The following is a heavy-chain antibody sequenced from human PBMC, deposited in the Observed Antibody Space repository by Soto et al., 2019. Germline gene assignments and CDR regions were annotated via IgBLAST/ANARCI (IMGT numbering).Heavy chain of an antibody. J-gene: IGHJ6*03. CDR1: GGSISSYY. CDR3: ARVYSGYHYYYYYMDV. Sequence: SETLSLTCTVSGGSISSYYWSWIRQPPGNGLEWIGYFYYSGSTNYNPSLKSRVTISVDTSKNQFSLKLSSVTAADTAVYYCARVYSGYHYYYYYMDVWGKGTTVTVSS. D-gene: IGHD5-12*01. CDR2: FYYSGST. V-gene: IGHV4-59*01.